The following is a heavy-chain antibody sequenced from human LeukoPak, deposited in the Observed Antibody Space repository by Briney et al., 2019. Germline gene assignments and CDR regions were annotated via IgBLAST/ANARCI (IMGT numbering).Heavy chain of an antibody. Sequence: GRSLRLSCAASGFTFSSYAMHWVRQAPGKRLEWVAVISYDGSNKYYADSVKGRFTISRDNSKNTLYLQMNSLRAEDTAVYYCARDHYYGSVLDWWGQGTLVTVSS. V-gene: IGHV3-30-3*01. CDR1: GFTFSSYA. CDR3: ARDHYYGSVLDW. J-gene: IGHJ4*02. D-gene: IGHD3-10*01. CDR2: ISYDGSNK.